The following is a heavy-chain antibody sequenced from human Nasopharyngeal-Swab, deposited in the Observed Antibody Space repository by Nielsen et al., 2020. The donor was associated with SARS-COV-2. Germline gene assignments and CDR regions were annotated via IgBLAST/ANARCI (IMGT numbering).Heavy chain of an antibody. D-gene: IGHD6-19*01. CDR2: IIPIVGTP. J-gene: IGHJ4*02. CDR1: GGNFSSHV. Sequence: SVKVPCKTSGGNFSSHVINWVRQAPGQGLEWMGRIIPIVGTPNYAQKFQDRVTITADKSTTTGYMELSSLRSEDTAVYYCARDLGDNGSGWSWGQGTLVTVSS. CDR3: ARDLGDNGSGWS. V-gene: IGHV1-69*04.